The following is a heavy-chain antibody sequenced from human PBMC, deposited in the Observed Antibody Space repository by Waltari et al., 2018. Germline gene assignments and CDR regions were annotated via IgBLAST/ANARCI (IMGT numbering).Heavy chain of an antibody. CDR2: IYYSGST. D-gene: IGHD3-10*01. CDR3: ARDKSMVRGRVYYGMDV. V-gene: IGHV4-59*01. Sequence: QVQLQESGPGLVKPSETLSLTCTVSGGSISSYYWSWIRQTPGKGLEWIGYIYYSGSTNYNPSLKSRVTISVDTSKNQFSLKLSSVTAADTAVYYCARDKSMVRGRVYYGMDVWGQGTTVTVSS. J-gene: IGHJ6*02. CDR1: GGSISSYY.